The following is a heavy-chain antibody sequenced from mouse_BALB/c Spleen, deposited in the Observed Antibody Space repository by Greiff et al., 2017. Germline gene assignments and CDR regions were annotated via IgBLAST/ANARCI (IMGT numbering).Heavy chain of an antibody. J-gene: IGHJ2*01. CDR3: ARFRYDAYFDY. CDR1: GYTFTSYY. Sequence: QVQLQQSGPELVKPGASVRISCKASGYTFTSYYIHWVKQRPGQGLEWIGWIYPGNVNTKYNEKFKGKATLTADKSSSTAYMQLSSLTSEDSAVYYCARFRYDAYFDYGGQGTTLTVSS. D-gene: IGHD2-14*01. V-gene: IGHV1S56*01. CDR2: IYPGNVNT.